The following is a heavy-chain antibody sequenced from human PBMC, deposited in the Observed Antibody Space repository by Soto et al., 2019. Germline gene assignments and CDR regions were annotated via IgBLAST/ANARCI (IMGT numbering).Heavy chain of an antibody. D-gene: IGHD2-21*01. CDR1: GGSISSGGYY. Sequence: SETLSLTCTVSGGSISSGGYYWSWIRQHPGKGLEWIGYIYYSGSTYYNPSLKSRVTISVDTSKNQFSLKLSSVTAADTAVYYCARGARIAIQDYWGQGTLVTVSS. CDR2: IYYSGST. V-gene: IGHV4-31*03. J-gene: IGHJ4*02. CDR3: ARGARIAIQDY.